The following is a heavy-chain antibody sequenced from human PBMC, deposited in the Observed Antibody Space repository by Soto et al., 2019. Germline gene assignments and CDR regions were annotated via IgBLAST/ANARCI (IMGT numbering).Heavy chain of an antibody. D-gene: IGHD6-25*01. CDR2: INPNSGGT. J-gene: IGHJ3*02. Sequence: ASVKVSCKTSGYTFTGYDMHWVRQAPGQGLEWMGWINPNSGGTNYAQKFQGWVTMTRDTSISTAYMELSRLRSDDTAVYYCARGAAMDAFDIWGQGTMVNVSS. CDR3: ARGAAMDAFDI. V-gene: IGHV1-2*04. CDR1: GYTFTGYD.